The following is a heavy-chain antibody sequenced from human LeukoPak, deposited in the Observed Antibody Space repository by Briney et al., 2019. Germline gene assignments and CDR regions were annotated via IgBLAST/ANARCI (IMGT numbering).Heavy chain of an antibody. CDR2: IYYSGST. CDR3: ARVGYSSGYFLDY. D-gene: IGHD3-22*01. CDR1: GGSISSYY. J-gene: IGHJ4*02. Sequence: PSETLSLTCTVSGGSISSYYWSWIRQPPGKGLEWIGYIYYSGSTNYNPSLKSRVTISVDTSKNQFSLKLSSVTAADTAVYYCARVGYSSGYFLDYWGQGTLVTVSS. V-gene: IGHV4-59*01.